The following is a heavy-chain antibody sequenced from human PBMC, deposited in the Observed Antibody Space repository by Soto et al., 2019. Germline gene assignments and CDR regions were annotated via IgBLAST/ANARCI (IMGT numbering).Heavy chain of an antibody. J-gene: IGHJ6*02. CDR2: IWYDGSNK. Sequence: QVQLVESGGGVVQPGRSLRLSCAASGFTFSSYGMHWVRQAPGKGLEWVAVIWYDGSNKYYADSVKGRFTISRDNSKNTLYLQMNSLRAEDTAVYYCARDMWSSGWRTTSLYYYYGMDVWGQGTTVTVSS. CDR1: GFTFSSYG. V-gene: IGHV3-33*01. CDR3: ARDMWSSGWRTTSLYYYYGMDV. D-gene: IGHD6-19*01.